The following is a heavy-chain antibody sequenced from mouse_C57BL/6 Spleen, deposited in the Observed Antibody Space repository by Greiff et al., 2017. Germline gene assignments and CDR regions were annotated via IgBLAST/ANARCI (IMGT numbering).Heavy chain of an antibody. D-gene: IGHD1-1*01. J-gene: IGHJ2*01. Sequence: DVMLVESGGGLVKPGGSLKLSCAASGFTFSDYGMHWVRQAPEKGLEWVAYISSGSSTIYYADTVKGRFTISRDNAKNTLFLQMTSLRSEDTAMYYCARRPSLITTVVENYFDYWGQGTTLTVSS. CDR3: ARRPSLITTVVENYFDY. V-gene: IGHV5-17*01. CDR2: ISSGSSTI. CDR1: GFTFSDYG.